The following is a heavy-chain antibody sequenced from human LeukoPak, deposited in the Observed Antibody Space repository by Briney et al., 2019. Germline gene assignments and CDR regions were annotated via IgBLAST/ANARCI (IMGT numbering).Heavy chain of an antibody. CDR1: GGSFSGYY. CDR2: INHSGST. Sequence: SETLSLTCAVYGGSFSGYYWSWIHQPPGKGLEWIGEINHSGSTNYNPSLKSRVTISVDTSKNQFSLKLSSVTAADTAVYYCARGGTYYYGSGGYSRFDYWGQGTLVTVSS. V-gene: IGHV4-34*01. J-gene: IGHJ4*02. CDR3: ARGGTYYYGSGGYSRFDY. D-gene: IGHD3-10*01.